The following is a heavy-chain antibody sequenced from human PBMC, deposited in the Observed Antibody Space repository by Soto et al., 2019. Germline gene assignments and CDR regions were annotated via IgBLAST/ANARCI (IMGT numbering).Heavy chain of an antibody. Sequence: QLQLQESGPGLVKPSETLSLTCTVSGGSISSSSYYWGWIRQPPGKGLEWIGSIYYSGSTYYNPSLKSRVPISVDTSKNQFSLKLSSVTAADTAVYYCARRSGWYYYYGMDVWGQGTTVTVSS. D-gene: IGHD6-19*01. J-gene: IGHJ6*02. CDR2: IYYSGST. V-gene: IGHV4-39*01. CDR1: GGSISSSSYY. CDR3: ARRSGWYYYYGMDV.